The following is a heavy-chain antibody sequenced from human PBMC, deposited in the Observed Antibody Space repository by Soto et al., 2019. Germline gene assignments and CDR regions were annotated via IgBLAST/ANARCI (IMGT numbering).Heavy chain of an antibody. J-gene: IGHJ4*02. D-gene: IGHD4-17*01. CDR2: IYYSGST. V-gene: IGHV4-59*01. Sequence: SETLSLTCTVSGGSISSYYWSWIRQPPGKGLEWIGYIYYSGSTNYNPSLKSRVTISVDTSKNQFSLKLSSVTAADTAVYYCAGVYGDYLDYWGQGTLVPVSS. CDR1: GGSISSYY. CDR3: AGVYGDYLDY.